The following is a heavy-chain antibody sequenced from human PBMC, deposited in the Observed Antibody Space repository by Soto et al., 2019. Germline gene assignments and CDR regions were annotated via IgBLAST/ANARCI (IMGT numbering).Heavy chain of an antibody. V-gene: IGHV3-23*01. CDR1: GIPLNRYA. CDR3: AKPRRIVVVPAAMSFDP. D-gene: IGHD2-2*01. Sequence: GGSLRPPWATPGIPLNRYANSWGRPAPGKGLEWVSAISGSGGSTYYADSVKGRFTISRDNSKNTLYLQMNSLRAEDTAVYYCAKPRRIVVVPAAMSFDPWGQGTLVTVSS. J-gene: IGHJ5*02. CDR2: ISGSGGST.